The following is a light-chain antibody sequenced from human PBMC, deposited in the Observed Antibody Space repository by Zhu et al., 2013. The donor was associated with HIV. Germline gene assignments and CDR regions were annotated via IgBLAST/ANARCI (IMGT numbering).Light chain of an antibody. CDR3: QQYGSSPLT. V-gene: IGKV3-20*01. Sequence: DIVLTQSPGTLSLSPGERATLSCRASQSVSSNFLAWYQQKPGQAPRLLISGASSRATGIPDRFSGSGSGTDFTLTISRLEPEDFAVYYCQQYGSSPLTFGGGTKVEIK. CDR1: QSVSSNF. CDR2: GAS. J-gene: IGKJ4*01.